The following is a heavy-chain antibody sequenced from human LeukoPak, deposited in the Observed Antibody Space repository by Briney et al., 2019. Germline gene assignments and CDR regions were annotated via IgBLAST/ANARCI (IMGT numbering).Heavy chain of an antibody. D-gene: IGHD6-19*01. Sequence: TSETLSLTCTVSGGSISSYYWSWIRQPPGKGLEWIGYIYYSGSTNYNPSLKSRVTISVDTSKNQFSLKLSSVTAADTAVYYCARVSSGWYGYYYYGMDVWGQGTTVTVSS. CDR2: IYYSGST. V-gene: IGHV4-59*01. CDR3: ARVSSGWYGYYYYGMDV. CDR1: GGSISSYY. J-gene: IGHJ6*02.